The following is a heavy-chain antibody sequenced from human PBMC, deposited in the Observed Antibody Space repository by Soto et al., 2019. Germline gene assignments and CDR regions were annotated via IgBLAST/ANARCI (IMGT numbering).Heavy chain of an antibody. J-gene: IGHJ6*02. CDR1: GFTFSSYW. CDR3: ARDTYYYDSSGYIDYYYYGMDV. CDR2: IKQDGSEK. Sequence: GGSLRLSCAASGFTFSSYWMSWVRQAPGKGLEWVANIKQDGSEKYYVDSVKGRFTISRDNAKNSLYLQMNSLRAEDTAVYYCARDTYYYDSSGYIDYYYYGMDVWGQGTTVTVS. V-gene: IGHV3-7*03. D-gene: IGHD3-22*01.